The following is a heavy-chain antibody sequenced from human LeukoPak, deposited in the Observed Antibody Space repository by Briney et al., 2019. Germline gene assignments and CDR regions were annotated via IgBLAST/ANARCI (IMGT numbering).Heavy chain of an antibody. J-gene: IGHJ4*02. V-gene: IGHV3-48*03. CDR2: ISSSGPTI. Sequence: GGSLRLSCAASGFTFSSYEMNWVRQAPGKGLEWVSYISSSGPTIYYADSVKGRFTISRDNAKNSLFLRMNSLRAEDTAVYYCARGDQAVAGYYFDYWGQGTLVTVSS. D-gene: IGHD6-19*01. CDR1: GFTFSSYE. CDR3: ARGDQAVAGYYFDY.